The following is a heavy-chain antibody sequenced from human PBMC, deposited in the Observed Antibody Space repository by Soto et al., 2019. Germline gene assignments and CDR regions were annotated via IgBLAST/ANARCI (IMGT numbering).Heavy chain of an antibody. V-gene: IGHV3-21*01. Sequence: GGSLRLSCAASGFTFSSYSMNWVRQAPGKGLEWVSSISSSSSYIYYADSVKGRFTISRDNAKNSLYLQMNSLRAEDTAVYYCARTNCSGGSCYFSVDAFDIWGQGTMVTVSS. CDR3: ARTNCSGGSCYFSVDAFDI. CDR1: GFTFSSYS. J-gene: IGHJ3*02. D-gene: IGHD2-15*01. CDR2: ISSSSSYI.